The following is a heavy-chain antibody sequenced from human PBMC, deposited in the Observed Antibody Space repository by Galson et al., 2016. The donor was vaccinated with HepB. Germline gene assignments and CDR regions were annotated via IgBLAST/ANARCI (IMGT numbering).Heavy chain of an antibody. CDR1: GFIFSNYA. V-gene: IGHV3-23*01. CDR3: TKDSDKRPTIHAEYFQH. D-gene: IGHD2-21*01. CDR2: IRNSADRT. J-gene: IGHJ1*01. Sequence: SLRLSCAASGFIFSNYAMSWVRQAPGKGLQWVSSIRNSADRTYYEDSVKGRFTISRVNSRNSAFLQMNSLRAEDTAVYFCTKDSDKRPTIHAEYFQHWGQGTLVTVSS.